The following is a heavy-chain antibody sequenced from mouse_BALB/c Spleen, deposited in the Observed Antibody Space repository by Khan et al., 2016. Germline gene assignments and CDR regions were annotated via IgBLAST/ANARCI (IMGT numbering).Heavy chain of an antibody. J-gene: IGHJ2*01. CDR2: ILPGSGST. D-gene: IGHD3-1*01. V-gene: IGHV1-9*01. Sequence: QVQLKQSGAELMKPGASVKISCKATGYTFSSYWIEWVKQRPGHGIEWIGEILPGSGSTNYNQMLRGKATFTADTSSNTPYTQLSSLSSEDSAVHYCARTGRRGYFDYCGQGATLTVSS. CDR1: GYTFSSYW. CDR3: ARTGRRGYFDY.